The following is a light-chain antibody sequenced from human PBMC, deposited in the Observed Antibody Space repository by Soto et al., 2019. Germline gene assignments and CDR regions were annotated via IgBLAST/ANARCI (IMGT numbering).Light chain of an antibody. CDR3: QQDYNLPGT. J-gene: IGKJ1*01. CDR1: QSVSSSY. Sequence: PGERVTLSCRASQSVSSSYFTWSQQKPGQAPRLLIYTASTRATSIPAGFSGSGSETDFTFTISSLQPEDFAVYYCQQDYNLPGTFGQGTRVEVK. CDR2: TAS. V-gene: IGKV3D-7*01.